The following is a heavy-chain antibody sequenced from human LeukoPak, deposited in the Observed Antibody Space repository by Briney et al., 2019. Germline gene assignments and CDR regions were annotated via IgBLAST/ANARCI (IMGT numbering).Heavy chain of an antibody. V-gene: IGHV4-39*01. CDR3: ARHGGYCSSTSCFEYFQY. D-gene: IGHD2-2*01. J-gene: IGHJ1*01. CDR1: GGSISSSSNY. Sequence: PSETLSLTRTVSGGSISSSSNYWGWIRQPPGKGLEWIGSIYHSGSTYYNPSLKSRVTISVDTSKNQFSLKLSSVTAADTAVYYCARHGGYCSSTSCFEYFQYWGQGTLVTVPS. CDR2: IYHSGST.